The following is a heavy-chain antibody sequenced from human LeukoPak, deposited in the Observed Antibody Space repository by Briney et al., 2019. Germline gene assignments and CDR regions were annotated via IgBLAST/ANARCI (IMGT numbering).Heavy chain of an antibody. V-gene: IGHV1-69*13. J-gene: IGHJ4*02. Sequence: SVKVSCKASGGTFSSYAISWVRQAPGQGLEWMGGIIPIFGTANYAQKFQGRVTITADESTSTAYMELSSLRSEDTAVYYCARVRIAAPPKGGYYFDYWGQGTLVTVSS. CDR1: GGTFSSYA. D-gene: IGHD6-13*01. CDR2: IIPIFGTA. CDR3: ARVRIAAPPKGGYYFDY.